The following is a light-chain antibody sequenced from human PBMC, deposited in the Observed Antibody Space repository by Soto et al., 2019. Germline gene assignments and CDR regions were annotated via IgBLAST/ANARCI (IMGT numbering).Light chain of an antibody. Sequence: EIVLTQSPGTLSLSPVERATLSFSSSQSVGSNYLAWYQQKPGQAPRLLIYGASTRATAIPPRFSGSGSGTEFTLTISSLQSEDFAVYYCQQYNNWPWKFGQGTKGDIK. CDR1: QSVGSN. J-gene: IGKJ1*01. V-gene: IGKV3-15*01. CDR2: GAS. CDR3: QQYNNWPWK.